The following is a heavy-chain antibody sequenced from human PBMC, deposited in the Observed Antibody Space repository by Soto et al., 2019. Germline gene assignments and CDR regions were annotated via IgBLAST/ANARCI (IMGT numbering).Heavy chain of an antibody. CDR2: IKQDGSEK. CDR3: ARGGARPKIYYYYGMDV. J-gene: IGHJ6*02. V-gene: IGHV3-7*05. D-gene: IGHD3-16*01. CDR1: GFTFSSYW. Sequence: PGGSLRLSCAASGFTFSSYWMSWVRQAPGKGLEWVANIKQDGSEKYYVDSVKGRFTTSRDNAKNSLYLQMNSLRAEDTAVYYYARGGARPKIYYYYGMDVWGQGTTVTVSS.